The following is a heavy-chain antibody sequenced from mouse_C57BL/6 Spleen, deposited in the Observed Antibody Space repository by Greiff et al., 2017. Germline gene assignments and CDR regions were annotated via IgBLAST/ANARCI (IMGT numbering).Heavy chain of an antibody. J-gene: IGHJ3*01. CDR2: IDPSDSET. V-gene: IGHV1-52*01. Sequence: QVQLQQPGAELVRPGPSVKLSCKASGYTFTSYWMHWVKQRPIQGLEWIGNIDPSDSETHYNQKFKDKATLTVDKSSSTAYMQLSSLTSEDSAVYYCARGAGYAWFAYWGQGTLVTVSA. CDR1: GYTFTSYW. CDR3: ARGAGYAWFAY. D-gene: IGHD2-2*01.